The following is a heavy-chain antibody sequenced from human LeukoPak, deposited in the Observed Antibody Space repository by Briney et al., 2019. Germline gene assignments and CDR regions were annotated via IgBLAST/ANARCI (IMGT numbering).Heavy chain of an antibody. J-gene: IGHJ4*02. CDR3: ARISTAYYFDY. CDR1: GASISSYF. Sequence: SETLSLTCTVSGASISSYFWSWIRQPAGKELEWIGRIYTTGSTNYNPSLTSRLTMSVDTSKNQFSLKLSSVTAADTAVYYCARISTAYYFDYWGQGTLVSVSS. CDR2: IYTTGST. V-gene: IGHV4-4*07.